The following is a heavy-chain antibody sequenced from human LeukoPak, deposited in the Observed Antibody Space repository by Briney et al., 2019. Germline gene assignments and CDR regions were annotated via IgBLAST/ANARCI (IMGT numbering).Heavy chain of an antibody. Sequence: GSVKVSCKASGYTVTSYCISWVRQAPGQGLEWMGWISPYNGNTNYAPKLQGRLTMTTDTSTSTAYMELRSLRSDDTAVYYCARDRQCGYWGQGTLVTVSS. CDR3: ARDRQCGY. V-gene: IGHV1-18*01. CDR2: ISPYNGNT. D-gene: IGHD2-21*01. J-gene: IGHJ4*02. CDR1: GYTVTSYC.